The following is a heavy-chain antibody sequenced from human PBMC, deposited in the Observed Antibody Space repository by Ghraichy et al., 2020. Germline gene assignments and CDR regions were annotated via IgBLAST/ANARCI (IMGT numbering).Heavy chain of an antibody. J-gene: IGHJ6*02. CDR3: ARGGYGMDV. Sequence: GGSLRLSCAASGLSVSNNYMSWVRQAPGKGLEWVSVMYIGGSTYYADSVKGRFTISRDSSKNTLNLQMNSLRAEDTAVYYCARGGYGMDVWGQWTTVTVSS. CDR2: MYIGGST. CDR1: GLSVSNNY. V-gene: IGHV3-53*01.